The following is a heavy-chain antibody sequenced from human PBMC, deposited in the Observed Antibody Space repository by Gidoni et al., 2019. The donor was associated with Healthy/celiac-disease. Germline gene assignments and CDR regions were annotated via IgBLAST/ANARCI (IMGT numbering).Heavy chain of an antibody. J-gene: IGHJ5*02. V-gene: IGHV1-3*01. CDR2: INAGNGNT. Sequence: QVQLVQSGAEVKKPGASVKVSCKASGYTFTSYAMHWVRQAPGQRLEWMGWINAGNGNTKYSQKFQGRVTITRDTSAGTAYMGLSSLRSEDTAVYYCARDRPPRVKQQPVPGWFDPWGQGTLVTVSS. CDR1: GYTFTSYA. CDR3: ARDRPPRVKQQPVPGWFDP. D-gene: IGHD6-13*01.